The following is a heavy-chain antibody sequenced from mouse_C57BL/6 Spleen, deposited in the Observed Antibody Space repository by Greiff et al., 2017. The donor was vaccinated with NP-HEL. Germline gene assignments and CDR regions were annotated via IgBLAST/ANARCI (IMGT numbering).Heavy chain of an antibody. CDR1: GFTFSSYT. Sequence: DVMLVESGGGLVKPGGSLKLSCAASGFTFSSYTMSWVRQTPEKRLEWVATISGGGGNTYYPDCVKGRFTISRDNAKNTLYLQMSSLRSEDTALYYCASLYYDSPWFAYWGQGTLVTVSA. V-gene: IGHV5-9*01. CDR3: ASLYYDSPWFAY. J-gene: IGHJ3*01. D-gene: IGHD2-4*01. CDR2: ISGGGGNT.